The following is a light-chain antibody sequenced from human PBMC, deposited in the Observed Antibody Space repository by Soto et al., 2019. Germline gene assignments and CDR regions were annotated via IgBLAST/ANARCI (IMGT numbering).Light chain of an antibody. V-gene: IGKV3-15*01. Sequence: IVMTQSPATLSVSPGERDTLSCRAGQSIDSKLAWYQQRPGQAPRLLIYAASTRATGIPARFSGSGSGTEFTLTISGLQSEDFGVYYCQQYKSWRTFGQGTNVEIK. CDR3: QQYKSWRT. CDR1: QSIDSK. CDR2: AAS. J-gene: IGKJ1*01.